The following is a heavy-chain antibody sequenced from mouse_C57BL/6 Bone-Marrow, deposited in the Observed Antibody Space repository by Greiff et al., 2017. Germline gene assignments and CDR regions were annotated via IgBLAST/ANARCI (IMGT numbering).Heavy chain of an antibody. D-gene: IGHD2-4*01. J-gene: IGHJ4*01. CDR3: ARSIYDYDERYYAMDY. CDR2: IDPSDSYT. CDR1: GYTFTSYW. V-gene: IGHV1-69*01. Sequence: QVQLQQPGAELVMPGASVQLSCKASGYTFTSYWMHWVKQRPGQGLEWIGEIDPSDSYTNYNQKFKGKSTLTVDKSSSTAYMQLSSLTSEDYAVYYCARSIYDYDERYYAMDYWGQGTSVTVAS.